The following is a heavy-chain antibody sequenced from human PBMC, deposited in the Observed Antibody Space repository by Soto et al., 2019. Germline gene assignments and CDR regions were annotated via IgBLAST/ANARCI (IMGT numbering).Heavy chain of an antibody. J-gene: IGHJ6*02. CDR3: ARDSGGVPAADYGMDV. V-gene: IGHV4-30-4*01. D-gene: IGHD2-2*01. Sequence: QVQLQESGPGLVKPSQTLSLTCTVSGGSISSGDYYWSWIRQPPGKGLEWIGYIYYSGSTYYNPSLKSRVTISVDTSKNQFSLKLSSVTAADTAVYYCARDSGGVPAADYGMDVWGQETTVTVSS. CDR2: IYYSGST. CDR1: GGSISSGDYY.